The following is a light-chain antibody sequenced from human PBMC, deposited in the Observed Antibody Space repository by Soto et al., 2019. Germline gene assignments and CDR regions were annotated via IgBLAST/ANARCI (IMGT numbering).Light chain of an antibody. J-gene: IGLJ2*01. Sequence: QSALTQPASVSDSPGQSITISCTGTSSDVGGSNHVSWYQQHPGKAPKLMIYDVTNRPSGVSNRFSGSKSGSTASLIISGLQAEDEADYYCNSYAGSNNYVLFGGGTKVTVL. CDR2: DVT. V-gene: IGLV2-14*01. CDR3: NSYAGSNNYVL. CDR1: SSDVGGSNH.